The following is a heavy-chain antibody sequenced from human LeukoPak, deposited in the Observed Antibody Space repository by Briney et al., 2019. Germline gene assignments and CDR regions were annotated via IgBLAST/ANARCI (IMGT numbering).Heavy chain of an antibody. V-gene: IGHV3-20*04. J-gene: IGHJ4*02. CDR2: INWYGGST. D-gene: IGHD3-10*01. Sequence: PGGSLRLSCAASGFTFDDYGMSWVRQAPGKGLEWVSGINWYGGSTSYTDSVKGRFTISRDNAKNSLYLQMNSLRAEDTALYYCASHYHGSGSYYNKGLDYWGQGTLVTVSS. CDR3: ASHYHGSGSYYNKGLDY. CDR1: GFTFDDYG.